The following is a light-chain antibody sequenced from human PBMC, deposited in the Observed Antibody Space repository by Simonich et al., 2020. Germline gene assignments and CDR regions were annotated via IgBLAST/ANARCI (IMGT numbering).Light chain of an antibody. CDR2: DFS. J-gene: IGLJ2*01. CDR1: STDVGGYNY. CDR3: SSYTSSSTVV. Sequence: QSALTQPASVSGSPGQSFTISCTETSTDVGGYNYVSWYQQHPGKAPKLMIYDFSKRPSAVSNRFSGSKSGNTASQTISGLQAEDEADYYCSSYTSSSTVVFGGGTKLTVL. V-gene: IGLV2-14*01.